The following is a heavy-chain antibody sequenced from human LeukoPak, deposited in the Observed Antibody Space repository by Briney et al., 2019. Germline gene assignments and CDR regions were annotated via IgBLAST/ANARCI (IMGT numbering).Heavy chain of an antibody. V-gene: IGHV4-4*07. CDR1: GGSISSYY. Sequence: SETLSLTCTVSGGSISSYYWSWIRQPAGKGLEWIGRIYTSGSTNYNPSLKSRVTMSVDTSKSQFSLRLSSVTAADTAVYYCAREGVTIFGVVLGNWFDPWGQGTLVTVSS. CDR2: IYTSGST. D-gene: IGHD3-3*01. J-gene: IGHJ5*02. CDR3: AREGVTIFGVVLGNWFDP.